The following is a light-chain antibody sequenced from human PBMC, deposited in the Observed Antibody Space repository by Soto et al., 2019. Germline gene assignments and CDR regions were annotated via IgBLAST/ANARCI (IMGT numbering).Light chain of an antibody. J-gene: IGKJ1*01. V-gene: IGKV3-15*01. CDR2: GAS. Sequence: EIVMTQSPGTLSLSPGEAATLSCRASQSVDINLAWYQQRAGQAPRLLVYGASTKATDMPGRFSGRGSGTEFTLTINNLQSEDFAVYYCQQYRNWPRTFGQGTKVDI. CDR3: QQYRNWPRT. CDR1: QSVDIN.